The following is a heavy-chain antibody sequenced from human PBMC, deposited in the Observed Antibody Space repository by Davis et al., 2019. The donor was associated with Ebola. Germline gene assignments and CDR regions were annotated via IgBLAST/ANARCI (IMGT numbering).Heavy chain of an antibody. CDR1: GFTFSSYG. D-gene: IGHD1-1*01. J-gene: IGHJ1*01. Sequence: GGSLRLSCAASGFTFSSYGMHWVRQSPGKGLEWVSGIGVSGNTYYVDSVKGRFTISRDNSKNTLYLQMDSLRADDTAVYYCAEDRQLNYWGQGTLVTVSS. V-gene: IGHV3-23*01. CDR2: IGVSGNT. CDR3: AEDRQLNY.